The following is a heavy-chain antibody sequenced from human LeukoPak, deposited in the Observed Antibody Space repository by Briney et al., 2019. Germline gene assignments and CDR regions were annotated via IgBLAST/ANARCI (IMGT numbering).Heavy chain of an antibody. D-gene: IGHD3-22*01. J-gene: IGHJ4*02. CDR3: GREVRGYSDY. Sequence: SETLSLTCTVSGGSIISDYWSCIRQPAGKGLEWIGRIYTSGSTNYNPSLKSRVTMSVDTSKNQFSKNQFSLKLSSVTAADTAVYYCGREVRGYSDYWGQGTLVTVSS. CDR2: IYTSGST. V-gene: IGHV4-4*07. CDR1: GGSIISDY.